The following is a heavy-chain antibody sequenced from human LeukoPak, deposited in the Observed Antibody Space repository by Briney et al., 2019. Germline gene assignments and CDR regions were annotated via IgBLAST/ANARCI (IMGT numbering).Heavy chain of an antibody. CDR2: IYYSGST. J-gene: IGHJ5*02. CDR1: GGSISSYY. V-gene: IGHV4-59*01. Sequence: SETLSLTCTVSGGSISSYYWSWIRQPPGKGLEWIGYIYYSGSTNYNPSLKSRVTISVDTSKNQFSLKLSSVTAADTAVYYCAKLQPSGYDRNWFDPWGQGTLVAVSS. CDR3: AKLQPSGYDRNWFDP. D-gene: IGHD5-12*01.